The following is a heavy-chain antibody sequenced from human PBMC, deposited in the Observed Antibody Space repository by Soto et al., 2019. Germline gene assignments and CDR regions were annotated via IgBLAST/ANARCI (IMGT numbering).Heavy chain of an antibody. Sequence: SETLSLTCAVYGGSFSCYYWSWIRQPPGKGLEWIGEINHSGSTNYNPSLKSRVTISVDTSKNQFSLKLSSVTAADTAVYYCARVVVVVAPTPGWFDPWGQGTLVTVSS. CDR1: GGSFSCYY. J-gene: IGHJ5*02. CDR3: ARVVVVVAPTPGWFDP. D-gene: IGHD2-15*01. V-gene: IGHV4-34*01. CDR2: INHSGST.